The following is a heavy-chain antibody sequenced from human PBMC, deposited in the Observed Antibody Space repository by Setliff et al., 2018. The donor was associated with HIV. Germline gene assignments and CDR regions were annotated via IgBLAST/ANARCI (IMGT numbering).Heavy chain of an antibody. Sequence: PSETLSLTCTVSGGSISSYYWSWIRQPPGKGLEWIGYIYYSGSTNYNPSLKSRVTISVDTSKNQFSLELSSVTAADTAVYYCARQDYYYYYMDVWGKGTTVTVSS. V-gene: IGHV4-59*08. CDR3: ARQDYYYYYMDV. CDR1: GGSISSYY. CDR2: IYYSGST. J-gene: IGHJ6*03.